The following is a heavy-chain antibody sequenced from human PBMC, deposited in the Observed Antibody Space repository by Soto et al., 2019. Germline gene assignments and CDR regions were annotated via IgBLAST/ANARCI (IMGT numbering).Heavy chain of an antibody. CDR3: AREDGGGPFDF. CDR2: ISGHGGDI. J-gene: IGHJ4*02. Sequence: EVQLLEFGGGLVRPGGSLRLSCAASGFIFSSYAMHWVRQAPGKGLEWVSGISGHGGDIYYADSVKGRFTISRDTATSTLYLQMDRLRAADTAVYYCAREDGGGPFDFWRPGTLVTVSS. CDR1: GFIFSSYA. V-gene: IGHV3-23*01. D-gene: IGHD2-15*01.